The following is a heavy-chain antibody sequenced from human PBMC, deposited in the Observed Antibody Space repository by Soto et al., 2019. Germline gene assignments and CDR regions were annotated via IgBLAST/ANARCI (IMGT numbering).Heavy chain of an antibody. CDR2: MQPSTGRT. J-gene: IGHJ4*02. D-gene: IGHD1-26*01. CDR3: ARGVSAGVDY. V-gene: IGHV1-8*01. CDR1: GYSFTRLD. Sequence: ASVKVSCKASGYSFTRLDINWVRQTAGQGLEWMGWMQPSTGRTGYAQKFQGRVTMTRDTSIYTAYMELTTLTSDDTAFYYCARGVSAGVDYWGQGTLVTVSS.